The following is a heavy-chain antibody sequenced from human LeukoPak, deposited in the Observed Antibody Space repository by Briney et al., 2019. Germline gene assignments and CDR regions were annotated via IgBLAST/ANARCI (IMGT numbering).Heavy chain of an antibody. V-gene: IGHV2-5*02. D-gene: IGHD3-10*01. CDR3: AHRDYYYGSGYDY. Sequence: SGPPLVKPAQILTLTCTLSGLSLDTTGVGVGWIRQPPGKALDWLALIYWDDDKRYSSSLRSRLTITKDTSKNVVVLTMTNMDPVDTATYFCAHRDYYYGSGYDYWGQGTLVTVSS. CDR2: IYWDDDK. J-gene: IGHJ4*02. CDR1: GLSLDTTGVG.